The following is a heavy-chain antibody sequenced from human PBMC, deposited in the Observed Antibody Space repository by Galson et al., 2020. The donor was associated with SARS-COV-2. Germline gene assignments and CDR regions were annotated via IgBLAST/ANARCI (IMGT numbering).Heavy chain of an antibody. Sequence: SETLSLTCAVYGGSFSGYYWTWFRQPPGKGLEWVGEINHLGNTNYNPSLKSRVTISVDTSTNQFSLKVTSVTAADTAVYYCARAQFLIEDSGAYGFTKYYDFWGQGTQVAVSA. J-gene: IGHJ4*02. CDR3: ARAQFLIEDSGAYGFTKYYDF. V-gene: IGHV4-34*01. CDR1: GGSFSGYY. CDR2: INHLGNT. D-gene: IGHD4-17*01.